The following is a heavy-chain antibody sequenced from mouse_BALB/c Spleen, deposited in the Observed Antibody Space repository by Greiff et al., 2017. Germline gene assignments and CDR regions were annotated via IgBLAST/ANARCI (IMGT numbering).Heavy chain of an antibody. CDR1: GFNIKDTY. J-gene: IGHJ4*01. V-gene: IGHV14-3*02. CDR3: ARTTVVYYYAMDY. D-gene: IGHD1-1*01. CDR2: IDPANGNT. Sequence: EVQLVESGAELVKPGASVKLSCTASGFNIKDTYMHWVKQRPEQGLEWIGRIDPANGNTKYDPKFQGKATITADTSSNTAYLQLSSLTSEDTAVYYCARTTVVYYYAMDYWGQGTSVTVSS.